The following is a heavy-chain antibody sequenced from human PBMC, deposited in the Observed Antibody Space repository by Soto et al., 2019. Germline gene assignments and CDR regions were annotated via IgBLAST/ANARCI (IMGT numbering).Heavy chain of an antibody. CDR1: GFTFASYV. CDR2: ISATGGST. CDR3: ANAEHPRRSIGFDY. Sequence: GGSLRLSCAGSGFTFASYVMTWVRQAPGKGLEWVSSISATGGSTYYAGSVKGRFTIPRDNSKNTLFLQMNSLRAEDTAIYYCANAEHPRRSIGFDYWGQGTLVTVS. D-gene: IGHD3-16*02. V-gene: IGHV3-23*01. J-gene: IGHJ4*02.